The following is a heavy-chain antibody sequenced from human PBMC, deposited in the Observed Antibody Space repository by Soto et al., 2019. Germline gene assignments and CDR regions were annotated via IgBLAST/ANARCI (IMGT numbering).Heavy chain of an antibody. Sequence: EVQLVESGGGLVQPGGSLRLSCAASGFTVSSNYMSWVRQAPGKGLELVSVIYSGGSTYYADSVKGRFTISRHNSKNTLYLQMNSLRAEDTAAYYCARASCSSTSCYSDFDYWGQGTLVTVSS. J-gene: IGHJ4*02. CDR2: IYSGGST. D-gene: IGHD2-2*02. CDR1: GFTVSSNY. CDR3: ARASCSSTSCYSDFDY. V-gene: IGHV3-53*04.